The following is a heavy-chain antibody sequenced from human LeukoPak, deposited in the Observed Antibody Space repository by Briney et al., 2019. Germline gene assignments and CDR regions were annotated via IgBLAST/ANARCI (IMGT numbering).Heavy chain of an antibody. CDR3: ARGIVATIYGAFDI. Sequence: PGRSLRLSCAASGFTFSSYAMHWVRRAPGKGLEWVAVISYDGSNKYYADSVKGRFTISRDNSKNTLYLQMNSLRAEDTAVYYCARGIVATIYGAFDIWGQGTMVTVSS. J-gene: IGHJ3*02. CDR2: ISYDGSNK. D-gene: IGHD5-12*01. V-gene: IGHV3-30-3*01. CDR1: GFTFSSYA.